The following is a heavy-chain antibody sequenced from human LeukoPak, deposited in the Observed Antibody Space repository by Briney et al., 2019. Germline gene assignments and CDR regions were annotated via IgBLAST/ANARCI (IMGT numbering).Heavy chain of an antibody. Sequence: ASVKVSCKASGHTFTDYSMHWVQQAPGKGLEWMGRVDPKYGETIYAEKFQGRVTITADTSTATAYMELSSLRSEDTALYYCATTYDFWSAPFDYWGQGTLVTVSS. CDR2: VDPKYGET. V-gene: IGHV1-69-2*01. D-gene: IGHD3-3*01. J-gene: IGHJ4*02. CDR3: ATTYDFWSAPFDY. CDR1: GHTFTDYS.